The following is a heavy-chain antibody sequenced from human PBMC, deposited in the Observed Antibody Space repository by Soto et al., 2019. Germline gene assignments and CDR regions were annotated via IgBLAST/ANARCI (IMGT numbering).Heavy chain of an antibody. CDR3: AKDQGYYYYMDV. V-gene: IGHV3-23*01. D-gene: IGHD2-15*01. CDR1: GFTFSHYG. J-gene: IGHJ6*03. CDR2: ISGSGGGT. Sequence: EVQLLESGGGLVQPGGSLRLSRAASGFTFSHYGMTWVRQAPGKGLEWVSSISGSGGGTYYADSVKGRFTISRDNSKNTLYLQINSLSAEDTAVYYCAKDQGYYYYMDVWGKGTTVTVSS.